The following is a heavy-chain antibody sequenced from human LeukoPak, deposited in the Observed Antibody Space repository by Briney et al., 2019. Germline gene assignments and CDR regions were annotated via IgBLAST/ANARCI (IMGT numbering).Heavy chain of an antibody. CDR2: IKQDGSEK. D-gene: IGHD6-6*01. V-gene: IGHV3-7*01. CDR1: GFTFSSYW. CDR3: ARDGDEYSSSSMYFQH. J-gene: IGHJ1*01. Sequence: PGGSLRLPCAASGFTFSSYWMSWVRQAPGKGLEWVANIKQDGSEKYYVDSVKGRFTISRDNAKNSLYLQMNSLRAEDTAVYYCARDGDEYSSSSMYFQHWGQGTLVTVSS.